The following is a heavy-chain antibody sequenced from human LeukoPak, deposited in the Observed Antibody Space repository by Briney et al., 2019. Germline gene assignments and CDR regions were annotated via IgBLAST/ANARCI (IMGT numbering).Heavy chain of an antibody. CDR2: IYYSGST. D-gene: IGHD3-22*01. CDR3: ARGYYYDSSGYSALDY. V-gene: IGHV4-59*08. J-gene: IGHJ4*02. CDR1: GGSISSYY. Sequence: SETLSLTCTVSGGSISSYYWSWLRQPPGKGLEWIGYIYYSGSTYYNPSLRSRITISVDTSKNQFSLKLSSVTAADTAVYYCARGYYYDSSGYSALDYWGQGTLVTVSS.